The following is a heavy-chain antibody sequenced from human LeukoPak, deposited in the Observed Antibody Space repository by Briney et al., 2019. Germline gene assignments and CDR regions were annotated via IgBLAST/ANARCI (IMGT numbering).Heavy chain of an antibody. CDR1: GGSISSYY. CDR3: ARGAGNYYFYGMDV. J-gene: IGHJ6*02. V-gene: IGHV4-59*01. CDR2: FHYSGST. Sequence: SETLSLTCTVSGGSISSYYWNWIRQPPGEGLERIGYFHYSGSTNYNPSLKSRVTVSVDTSKNQFSLKLSSVTAADTAVYYCARGAGNYYFYGMDVWGQGTTVTVSS.